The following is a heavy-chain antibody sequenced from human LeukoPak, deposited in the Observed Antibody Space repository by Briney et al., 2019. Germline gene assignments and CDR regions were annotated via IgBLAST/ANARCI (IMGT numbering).Heavy chain of an antibody. Sequence: GASVRVSCKASGYTFTNYDINWVRQATGQGLEWMGWMNPNNGNAGYAQKFQDKVTMTRDTSISTAYMELSSLRSEDTAIYYCARGRKELPYYYYMDVWGKGTTVTVSS. V-gene: IGHV1-8*01. CDR2: MNPNNGNA. CDR1: GYTFTNYD. D-gene: IGHD1-26*01. CDR3: ARGRKELPYYYYMDV. J-gene: IGHJ6*03.